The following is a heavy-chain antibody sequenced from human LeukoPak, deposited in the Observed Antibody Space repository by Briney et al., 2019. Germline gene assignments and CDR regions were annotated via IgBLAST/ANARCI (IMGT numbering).Heavy chain of an antibody. V-gene: IGHV3-7*04. CDR3: ARTIREQWLTIDY. CDR1: GFTFSNYW. CDR2: IKQDGSAK. Sequence: PGGSLRLSCAASGFTFSNYWMNWVRQAPGKGLEWVANIKQDGSAKYYVDSVKGRFTISRDNAKNSLYLQMNSLGAEDTAVYYCARTIREQWLTIDYWGQGTLVTLSS. J-gene: IGHJ4*02. D-gene: IGHD6-19*01.